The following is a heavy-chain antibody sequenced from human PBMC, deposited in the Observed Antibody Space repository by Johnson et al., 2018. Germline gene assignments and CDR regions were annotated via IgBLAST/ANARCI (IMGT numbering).Heavy chain of an antibody. Sequence: QVQLVQSGGGLVKPGGSLRLSCAASGFTFSDYYMSWIRQAPGKGLEWVSYISSSGSTIYYADSVKGRFTIYRDNAKNSLYLQMNSLRAEDTAVYYCARVGDSSSGFLSYYYYYYYMDVWGKGTTVTVSS. D-gene: IGHD6-13*01. V-gene: IGHV3-11*04. J-gene: IGHJ6*03. CDR3: ARVGDSSSGFLSYYYYYYYMDV. CDR1: GFTFSDYY. CDR2: ISSSGSTI.